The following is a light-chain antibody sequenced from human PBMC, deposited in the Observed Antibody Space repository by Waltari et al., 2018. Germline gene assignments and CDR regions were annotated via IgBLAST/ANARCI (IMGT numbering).Light chain of an antibody. V-gene: IGKV1-5*03. CDR2: KAS. CDR1: QNINSW. J-gene: IGKJ1*01. CDR3: QQYSSYSSWT. Sequence: CRASQNINSWLDWYQQRPGKAPRLLLYKASTLQSGVPSRFSGSGSGTEFTLTINSLQTDDFATYYCQQYSSYSSWTFGQGTQV.